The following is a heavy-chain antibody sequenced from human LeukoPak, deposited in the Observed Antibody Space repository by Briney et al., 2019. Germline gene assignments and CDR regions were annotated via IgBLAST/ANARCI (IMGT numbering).Heavy chain of an antibody. D-gene: IGHD5-18*01. CDR1: EFSFRSYV. V-gene: IGHV3-15*01. CDR2: IKSKTDGGTT. CDR3: TTDGSAVDTEFDY. Sequence: GGSLRLSCAASEFSFRSYVMSWVRQAPGKGLEWVGRIKSKTDGGTTDYAAPVKGRFTISRDDSKDTLYLQMNSLKTEDTAVYYCTTDGSAVDTEFDYWGQGTLVTVSS. J-gene: IGHJ4*02.